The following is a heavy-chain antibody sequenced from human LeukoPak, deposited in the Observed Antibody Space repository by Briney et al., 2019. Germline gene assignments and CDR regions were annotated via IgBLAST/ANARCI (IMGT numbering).Heavy chain of an antibody. Sequence: SETLSLTCTVSGGSISSGDYYWSWIRQPPGEGLEWIGYIYYSGSTYYNPSLKSRVTISVDTSKNQFSLKLSSVTAADTAVYYCARLSTVTTRYFDLWGRGTLVTVSS. D-gene: IGHD4-17*01. CDR1: GGSISSGDYY. V-gene: IGHV4-30-4*08. CDR2: IYYSGST. CDR3: ARLSTVTTRYFDL. J-gene: IGHJ2*01.